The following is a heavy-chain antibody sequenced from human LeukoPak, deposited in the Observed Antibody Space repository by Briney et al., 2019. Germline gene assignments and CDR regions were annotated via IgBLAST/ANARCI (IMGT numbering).Heavy chain of an antibody. V-gene: IGHV4-39*01. Sequence: PSETLSLTCTVSAGSISSSSYSWGWLRQPPGKGLEWIGSIYYSGSTYFNPSLKSRSTISVDTSKNQFSLKLSSVTAADTAVYYCARHVRKGGIAVAGTPGWFDPWGQGTLVTVSS. D-gene: IGHD6-19*01. CDR1: AGSISSSSYS. CDR3: ARHVRKGGIAVAGTPGWFDP. CDR2: IYYSGST. J-gene: IGHJ5*02.